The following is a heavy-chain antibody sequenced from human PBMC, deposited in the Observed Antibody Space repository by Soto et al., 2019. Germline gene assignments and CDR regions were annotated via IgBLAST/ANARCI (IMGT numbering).Heavy chain of an antibody. CDR1: GGSISSGGYS. Sequence: SETLSLTCTVSGGSISSGGYSWTWIRQSPGKGLEWIGYIYHSGSTYYNPSLKSRVTISVDRSKNQFSLKLSSVTAADTAVYYCARDSDSGSYYFDYWGQGTPVTVYS. CDR2: IYHSGST. J-gene: IGHJ4*02. CDR3: ARDSDSGSYYFDY. V-gene: IGHV4-30-2*06. D-gene: IGHD1-26*01.